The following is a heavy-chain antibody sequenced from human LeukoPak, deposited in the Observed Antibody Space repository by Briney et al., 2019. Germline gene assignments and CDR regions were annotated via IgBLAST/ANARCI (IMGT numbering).Heavy chain of an antibody. Sequence: KPSETLSLTCTVSGGSISSSSYYWGWSRQPPGRGLEWIVSIYYSGSTYYNPSLKSRVTISVDTSKNQFSLKLSSVTAADTAVYYCARGGGYYDSSGCFDYWGQGTLVTVSS. J-gene: IGHJ4*02. D-gene: IGHD3-22*01. CDR3: ARGGGYYDSSGCFDY. V-gene: IGHV4-39*01. CDR1: GGSISSSSYY. CDR2: IYYSGST.